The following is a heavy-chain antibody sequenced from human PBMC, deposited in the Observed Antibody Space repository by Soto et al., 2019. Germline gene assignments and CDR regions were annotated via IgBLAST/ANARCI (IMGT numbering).Heavy chain of an antibody. J-gene: IGHJ6*02. Sequence: GESLKISCKGSGYSFTSYRIGWVRQMPGKGLEWMGIIYPGDSDTRYSPSFQGQVTITADKSISTAYLQWSSLKASDTAMYYCATTVTTSDYYYYYGMDVWGQGTTVTVSS. V-gene: IGHV5-51*01. D-gene: IGHD4-17*01. CDR2: IYPGDSDT. CDR1: GYSFTSYR. CDR3: ATTVTTSDYYYYYGMDV.